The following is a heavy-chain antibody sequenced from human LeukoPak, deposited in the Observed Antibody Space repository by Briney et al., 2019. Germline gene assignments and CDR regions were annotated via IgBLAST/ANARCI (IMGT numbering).Heavy chain of an antibody. D-gene: IGHD4-17*01. V-gene: IGHV2-70*11. CDR2: IDWDDDK. Sequence: SGPALVKPPQTLTLTCTISGFSLGTSGMCVSWIRQPPGKALEWLARIDWDDDKYYSTSLQTRLTIAKDTSKNQVVLTMTSMDPVDTATYYCARAFPTVTTFDYWGQGTLVTVSS. CDR3: ARAFPTVTTFDY. J-gene: IGHJ4*02. CDR1: GFSLGTSGMC.